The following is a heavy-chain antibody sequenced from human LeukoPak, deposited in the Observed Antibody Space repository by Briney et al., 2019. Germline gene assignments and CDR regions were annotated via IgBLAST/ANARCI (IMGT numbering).Heavy chain of an antibody. CDR3: ARGGCSGGSCYYLDY. J-gene: IGHJ4*02. D-gene: IGHD2-15*01. Sequence: SETLSLTCAVYGGSFSGYYWSWIRQPPGKGLEWIGEINHSGSTNYNPSLKSRVTISVDTSKNQFSLKLSSVTAADTAVYYCARGGCSGGSCYYLDYWGQGTLVTVPS. CDR1: GGSFSGYY. V-gene: IGHV4-34*01. CDR2: INHSGST.